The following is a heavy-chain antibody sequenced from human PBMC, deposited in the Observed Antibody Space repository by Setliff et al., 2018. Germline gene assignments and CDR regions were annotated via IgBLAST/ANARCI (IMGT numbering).Heavy chain of an antibody. J-gene: IGHJ3*02. CDR2: IIPIFGTA. Sequence: ASVKVSCKASGGTFSIYTISWVRQAPGQGLEWTGRIIPIFGTANYAQRFQGRVTITADKSTSTAYMELSSLRSEDTAVYYCAISTIFGVVSPTPDAFDIWGQGTMVTVSS. CDR1: GGTFSIYT. V-gene: IGHV1-69*08. CDR3: AISTIFGVVSPTPDAFDI. D-gene: IGHD3-3*01.